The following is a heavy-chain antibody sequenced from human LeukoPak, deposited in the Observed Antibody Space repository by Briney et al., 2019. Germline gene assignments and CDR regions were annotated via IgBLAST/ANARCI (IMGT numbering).Heavy chain of an antibody. J-gene: IGHJ4*02. CDR2: IYTSGST. CDR1: GGSISSYY. Sequence: PSETLSLTCTVSGGSISSYYWSWIRQPPGKGLEWIGRIYTSGSTNYNPSLKSRVTMSVDTSKNQFSLKLSSVTAADTAVYYCARMSIAARRATVRTELFDYWGQGTLVTVSS. CDR3: ARMSIAARRATVRTELFDY. V-gene: IGHV4-4*07. D-gene: IGHD6-6*01.